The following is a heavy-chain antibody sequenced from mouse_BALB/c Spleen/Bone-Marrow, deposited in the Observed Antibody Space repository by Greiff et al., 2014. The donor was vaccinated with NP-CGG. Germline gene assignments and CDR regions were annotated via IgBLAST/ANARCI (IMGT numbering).Heavy chain of an antibody. CDR1: GYSFTGYF. CDR2: INPYNGDT. CDR3: ARSGYYGSSYFDY. D-gene: IGHD1-1*01. V-gene: IGHV1-20*02. Sequence: DVKLVESGPELVKPGASVKISCKASGYSFTGYFMNWVMQSRGKSLEWIGRINPYNGDTFYNQKFKGKATLTVDKSSSTAHMELRSLASEDSAVYYCARSGYYGSSYFDYWGQGTTLTVSS. J-gene: IGHJ2*01.